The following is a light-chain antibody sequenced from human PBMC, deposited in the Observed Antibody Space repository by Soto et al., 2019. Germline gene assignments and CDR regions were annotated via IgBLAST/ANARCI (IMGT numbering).Light chain of an antibody. V-gene: IGKV2-30*01. CDR2: KVS. CDR3: MEGTHWPPWT. CDR1: HSLVYSDGISY. J-gene: IGKJ1*01. Sequence: DVVMTQSPLSLSVTLGQPASISCRSSHSLVYSDGISYLNWFQQRPGQSPRRLIYKVSNRDSGVPDRLSGSGSGTDFTLKISRVEADDVGIYYCMEGTHWPPWTFGQGTKVEIK.